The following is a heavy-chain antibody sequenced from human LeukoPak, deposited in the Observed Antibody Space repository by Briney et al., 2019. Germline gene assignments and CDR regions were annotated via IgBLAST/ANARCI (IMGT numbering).Heavy chain of an antibody. CDR3: ARDRYLSRNGYCSGGSCPNRLDY. Sequence: ASVKVSCKVSGYTLTELSMHWVRQAPGKGLEWMGGFDPEDGETIYAQKFQGRVTMTEDTSTDTAYMELSSLRSEDTAVYYCARDRYLSRNGYCSGGSCPNRLDYWGQGTLVTVSS. V-gene: IGHV1-24*01. CDR2: FDPEDGET. D-gene: IGHD2-15*01. CDR1: GYTLTELS. J-gene: IGHJ4*02.